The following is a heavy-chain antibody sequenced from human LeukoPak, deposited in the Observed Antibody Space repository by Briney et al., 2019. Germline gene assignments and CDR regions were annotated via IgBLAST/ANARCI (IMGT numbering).Heavy chain of an antibody. J-gene: IGHJ4*02. Sequence: PGGSLRLSCAASGFIFSSYGMHWVRQAPGKGLEWVAFIRYDGSNKYYADSVKGRFTISRDNSKNTLYLQMNSLRAEDTAVYYCAKDRFVRGSYWGDYWGQGTLVTVSS. V-gene: IGHV3-30*02. CDR1: GFIFSSYG. CDR2: IRYDGSNK. D-gene: IGHD1-26*01. CDR3: AKDRFVRGSYWGDY.